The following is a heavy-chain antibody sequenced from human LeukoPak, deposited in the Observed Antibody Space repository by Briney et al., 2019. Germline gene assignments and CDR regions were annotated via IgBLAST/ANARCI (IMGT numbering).Heavy chain of an antibody. V-gene: IGHV4-34*01. Sequence: SETLSLTCGVFGVSINDYYWSWIRQSPGKGLEWIGEISHTEGTRYNPSLESRVTMSVGTAENQLSLKLIFVTAADTAVYYCARIRCGHSGSVCYNHWGLGTLVTVSS. CDR3: ARIRCGHSGSVCYNH. J-gene: IGHJ4*02. D-gene: IGHD2-21*01. CDR1: GVSINDYY. CDR2: ISHTEGT.